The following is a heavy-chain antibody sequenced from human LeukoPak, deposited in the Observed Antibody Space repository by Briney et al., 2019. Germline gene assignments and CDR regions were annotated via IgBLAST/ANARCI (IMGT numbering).Heavy chain of an antibody. V-gene: IGHV3-23*01. CDR2: ISGSGSST. CDR1: GITSSIHA. J-gene: IGHJ4*02. D-gene: IGHD4-23*01. CDR3: ARGRPHGNDY. Sequence: GGSLRLSCAASGITSSIHAMSWVRQAPGKGLEWVSAISGSGSSTFYADSVKGRFTISRDNSKNTLYLQMNSLRVEDTAVYYCARGRPHGNDYWGQGTLVTVSS.